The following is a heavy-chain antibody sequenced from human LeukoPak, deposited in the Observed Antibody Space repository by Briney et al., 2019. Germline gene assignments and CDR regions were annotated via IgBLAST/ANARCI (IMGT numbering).Heavy chain of an antibody. CDR3: ARVAPILTGYKHFDY. CDR2: INHSGST. D-gene: IGHD3-9*01. CDR1: GGSISSYY. J-gene: IGHJ4*02. Sequence: SETLSLTCTVSGGSISSYYWSWIRQPPGKGLEWIGEINHSGSTNYNPSLKSRVTISVDTSKNQFSLKLSSVTAADTAVYYCARVAPILTGYKHFDYWGQGTLVTVSS. V-gene: IGHV4-34*01.